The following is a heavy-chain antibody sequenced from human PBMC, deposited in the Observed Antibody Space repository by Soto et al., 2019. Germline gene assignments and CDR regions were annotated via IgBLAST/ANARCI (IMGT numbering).Heavy chain of an antibody. Sequence: QVQLMESGGGVAQPGRSLRLSCAASGFTFSSYAIHWVRQAPGKGLEWVAVISYDGSNKYYADSVKGRFTISRDNSKNTLYLQMNSLRAEDTAMYYYARDITRFGELLYNWGQGTLVTVSS. CDR3: ARDITRFGELLYN. J-gene: IGHJ4*02. CDR1: GFTFSSYA. D-gene: IGHD3-10*01. V-gene: IGHV3-30*04. CDR2: ISYDGSNK.